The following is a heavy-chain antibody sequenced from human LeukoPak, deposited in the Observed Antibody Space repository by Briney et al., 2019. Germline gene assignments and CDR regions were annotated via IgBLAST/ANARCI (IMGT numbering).Heavy chain of an antibody. J-gene: IGHJ3*02. CDR3: TKELRYFDWTHDTFDI. CDR1: GFTYYAFA. D-gene: IGHD3-9*01. CDR2: ISWNSGSI. Sequence: LLCSAWGFTYYAFAMLGPAQAPGGAWVGVSCISWNSGSIAYADSVKARFNITRDNARKSLYLQMNTLRAEDTAFYYGTKELRYFDWTHDTFDIWGQGAMVTVSS. V-gene: IGHV3-9*01.